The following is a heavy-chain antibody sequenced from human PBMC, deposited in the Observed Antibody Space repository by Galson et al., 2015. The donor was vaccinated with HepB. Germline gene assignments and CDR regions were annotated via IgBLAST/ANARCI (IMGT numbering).Heavy chain of an antibody. CDR1: EFTFSSYW. Sequence: SLRLSCAASEFTFSSYWMNWVRQAPGKGLEWVANINPDGSEKYYVASLKGRFTTSRDNAKNSLYLQMDSLRAEDTAVYYCARRISLVRGIITKPDYYCGMDVWGQGTTVTVAS. CDR3: ARRISLVRGIITKPDYYCGMDV. D-gene: IGHD3-10*01. V-gene: IGHV3-7*03. CDR2: INPDGSEK. J-gene: IGHJ6*02.